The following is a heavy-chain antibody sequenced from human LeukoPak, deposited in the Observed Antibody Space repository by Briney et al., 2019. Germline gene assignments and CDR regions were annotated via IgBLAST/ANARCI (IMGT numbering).Heavy chain of an antibody. Sequence: PGGPQRLSCAASVLTFSVSAKHWVRDSSRKGLEWVGRIRSKANSYATAYAASVKGRFTISRDDSKNTAYLQMNSLKTEDTAVYYCTTDRSTNWGQGTLVTVSS. CDR1: VLTFSVSA. CDR3: TTDRSTN. J-gene: IGHJ4*02. V-gene: IGHV3-73*01. CDR2: IRSKANSYAT.